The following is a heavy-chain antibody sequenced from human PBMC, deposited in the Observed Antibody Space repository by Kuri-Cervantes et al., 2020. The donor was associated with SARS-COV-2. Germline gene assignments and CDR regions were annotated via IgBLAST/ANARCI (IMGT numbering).Heavy chain of an antibody. CDR3: AREPSTYYDILTGYSHDAFDI. V-gene: IGHV4-38-2*02. Sequence: GSLRLSCAVSGYSISSGYYWGWIRQPPGKGLEWIGSIYHSGSNYYNPSLKSRVTISVDTSKNQFSLKLSSVTAADTAVYYCAREPSTYYDILTGYSHDAFDIWGQGTMVTVSS. CDR2: IYHSGSN. CDR1: GYSISSGYY. J-gene: IGHJ3*02. D-gene: IGHD3-9*01.